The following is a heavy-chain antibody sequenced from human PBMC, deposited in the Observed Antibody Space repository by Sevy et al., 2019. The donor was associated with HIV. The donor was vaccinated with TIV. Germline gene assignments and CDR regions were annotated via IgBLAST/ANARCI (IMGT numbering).Heavy chain of an antibody. CDR2: ISGSGGST. D-gene: IGHD2-15*01. CDR1: GLTFSSYA. V-gene: IGHV3-23*01. CDR3: AKDLGHCSGGSCYVGAFDI. J-gene: IGHJ3*02. Sequence: GGSLRLSCAASGLTFSSYAMSWVRQAPGKGLEWVSAISGSGGSTYYADSVKGRFTISRDNSKNTLYLQMNSLRAEDTAVYYCAKDLGHCSGGSCYVGAFDIWGQGTMVTVSS.